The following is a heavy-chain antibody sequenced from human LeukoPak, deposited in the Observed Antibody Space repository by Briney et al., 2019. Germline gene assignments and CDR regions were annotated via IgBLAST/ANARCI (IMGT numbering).Heavy chain of an antibody. CDR1: GFIFSDYY. CDR2: ISSSGSTI. D-gene: IGHD2-2*01. CDR3: ASTPIGDGPAAPWGAFDI. J-gene: IGHJ3*02. Sequence: GGSLRLSCAASGFIFSDYYMSWIRQAPGKGLEWVSYISSSGSTIYYADSVKGRFTISRDNAKNSLYLQMNSLRAEDTAVYYCASTPIGDGPAAPWGAFDIWGQGTMVTVSS. V-gene: IGHV3-11*01.